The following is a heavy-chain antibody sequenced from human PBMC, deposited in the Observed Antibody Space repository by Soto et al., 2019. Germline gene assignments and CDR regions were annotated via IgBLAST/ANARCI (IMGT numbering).Heavy chain of an antibody. Sequence: QVQLQESGPGLVKPSGTLSLTCAVSGDSISSSNWWSCVRQAPGKGLEWIGEIYHSGATTYNPPLKSRATISVDPSKNPFSLKLTSVTAADTAVYFCARDLGTGTDFWCRGTLVTVAS. CDR3: ARDLGTGTDF. D-gene: IGHD1-1*01. CDR1: GDSISSSNW. CDR2: IYHSGAT. V-gene: IGHV4-4*02. J-gene: IGHJ4*02.